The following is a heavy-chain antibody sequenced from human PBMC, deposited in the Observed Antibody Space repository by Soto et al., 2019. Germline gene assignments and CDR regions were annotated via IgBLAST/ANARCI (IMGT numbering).Heavy chain of an antibody. J-gene: IGHJ4*02. D-gene: IGHD3-10*01. V-gene: IGHV1-18*01. Sequence: QVPLVQSGAEVKKPGASVKVSCKASGYTFTSYGISWVRQAPGQGLEWMGWISAYNGNTNYAQKLQGRVTMTTDTSTSTAYMELRSLRSDDTAVYYCARDEDLNMVRGGETDYWGQGTLVTVSS. CDR1: GYTFTSYG. CDR2: ISAYNGNT. CDR3: ARDEDLNMVRGGETDY.